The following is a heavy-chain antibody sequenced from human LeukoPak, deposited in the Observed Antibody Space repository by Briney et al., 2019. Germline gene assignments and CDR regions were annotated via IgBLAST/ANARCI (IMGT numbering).Heavy chain of an antibody. CDR1: GYTFTDYY. Sequence: ASVKVSCKASGYTFTDYYMHWVRQAPGQGLEWLGWINSNSGDTNYAQKFQGRVAMTRDTSITTAYMELSSLRSDDTAVYYCASAPRITVGGPSENWGQGELVTVSS. V-gene: IGHV1-2*02. CDR2: INSNSGDT. D-gene: IGHD6-19*01. J-gene: IGHJ4*02. CDR3: ASAPRITVGGPSEN.